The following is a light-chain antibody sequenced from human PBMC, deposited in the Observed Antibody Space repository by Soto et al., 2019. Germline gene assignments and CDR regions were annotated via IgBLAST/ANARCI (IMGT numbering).Light chain of an antibody. Sequence: GASSDAGSCEFVSWFQQNPGTVPKPMIYRVTSQPSGVPDRFSGSKSGNTASLTVSGLQAEDEADYYCSSYAGSSNVFGTGTKSPS. CDR1: SSDAGSCEF. CDR2: RVT. CDR3: SSYAGSSNV. V-gene: IGLV2-8*01. J-gene: IGLJ1*01.